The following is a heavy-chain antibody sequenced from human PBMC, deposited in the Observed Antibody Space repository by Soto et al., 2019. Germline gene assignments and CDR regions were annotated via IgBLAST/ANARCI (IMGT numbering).Heavy chain of an antibody. V-gene: IGHV1-18*01. CDR2: IRPDNGNT. J-gene: IGHJ6*02. D-gene: IGHD5-12*01. Sequence: QVQLVQSGGEVKKPGASVKVSCKASGYTFTIYGINWVRQAPGQGLEWMGWIRPDNGNTNYAQKGHGRVTMTTDTSTSTAYMGLRLLRSDDTAVYCCATALGYSGYAGMDVWGRGTTFNVSS. CDR1: GYTFTIYG. CDR3: ATALGYSGYAGMDV.